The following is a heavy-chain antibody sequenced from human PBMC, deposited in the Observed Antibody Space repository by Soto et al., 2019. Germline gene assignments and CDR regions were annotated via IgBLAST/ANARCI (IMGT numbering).Heavy chain of an antibody. Sequence: ASVKVSCKASGYTFTGYYMHWVRQAPGQGLEWMGWINPNSGGTNYAQKFQGWVTMTRDTSISTAYMELSRLRSDDTAVYYCARDGPSYVYSNYGASYYMDVWGKGTTVTVSS. CDR1: GYTFTGYY. J-gene: IGHJ6*03. D-gene: IGHD4-4*01. CDR2: INPNSGGT. V-gene: IGHV1-2*04. CDR3: ARDGPSYVYSNYGASYYMDV.